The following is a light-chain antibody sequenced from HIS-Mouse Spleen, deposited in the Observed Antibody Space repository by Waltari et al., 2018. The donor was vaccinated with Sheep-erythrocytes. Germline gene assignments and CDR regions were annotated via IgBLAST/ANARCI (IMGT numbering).Light chain of an antibody. CDR2: EVS. J-gene: IGLJ3*02. CDR1: SSDVGGYNY. V-gene: IGLV2-8*01. Sequence: QSALTQPPSASGSPGQSVTISFTGTSSDVGGYNYVSWYQQQPGKAPKLMIYEVSKRPSGVPDRFSGSKSGNTASLTVSGLQAEDEADYYCSSYAGSNNWVFGGGTKLTVL. CDR3: SSYAGSNNWV.